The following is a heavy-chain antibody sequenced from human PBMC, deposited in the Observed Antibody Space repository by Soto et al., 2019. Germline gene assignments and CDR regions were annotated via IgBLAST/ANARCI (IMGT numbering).Heavy chain of an antibody. Sequence: PGGSLRLSCAASGFTFNTYPMSWVRQAPGKGLEWVSAIGGGGFDTYYADSVKGRFTISRDNAKNTLFLQMNSLRVEDTAVYYCVRGDGDYHDGNGSLGRHWGQGTLVTVSS. V-gene: IGHV3-23*01. CDR3: VRGDGDYHDGNGSLGRH. D-gene: IGHD3-10*01. CDR1: GFTFNTYP. J-gene: IGHJ4*02. CDR2: IGGGGFDT.